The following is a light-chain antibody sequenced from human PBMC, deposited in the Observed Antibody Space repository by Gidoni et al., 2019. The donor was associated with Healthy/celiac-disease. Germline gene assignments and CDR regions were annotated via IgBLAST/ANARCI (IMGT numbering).Light chain of an antibody. CDR3: QSYDSSLSGSRVV. CDR2: GNS. CDR1: SPNIGAGYD. J-gene: IGLJ2*01. Sequence: QSVLTQPPPVSGAPGQRVTISCTGSSPNIGAGYDVHWYQQLPGTAPKLLIYGNSNRPSGVPDRFSGSKSGTSASLAITGLQAEDEADYYCQSYDSSLSGSRVVFGGGTKLTVL. V-gene: IGLV1-40*01.